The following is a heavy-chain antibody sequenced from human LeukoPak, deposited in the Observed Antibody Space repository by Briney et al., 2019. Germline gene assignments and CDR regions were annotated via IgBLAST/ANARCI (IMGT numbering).Heavy chain of an antibody. J-gene: IGHJ4*02. V-gene: IGHV3-21*01. D-gene: IGHD6-19*01. CDR1: GFTFSSYS. CDR3: AKDLGAAVAGY. Sequence: GGSLRLSCAASGFTFSSYSMNWVRQAPGKGLEWVSSISSGSSYIYYADSVKGRFTISRDNSKNTLYLQMNSLRAGDTAVYYCAKDLGAAVAGYWGQGTLVTVSS. CDR2: ISSGSSYI.